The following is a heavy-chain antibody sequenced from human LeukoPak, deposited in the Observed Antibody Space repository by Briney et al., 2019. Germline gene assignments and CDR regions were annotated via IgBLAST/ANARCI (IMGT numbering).Heavy chain of an antibody. D-gene: IGHD3-22*01. V-gene: IGHV3-7*01. CDR2: IKQDGSDK. Sequence: PGGSLTLSCAASGFTFSSYWMSWVRQAPGKGLDWVANIKQDGSDKYYVVSVKGRFTITRDNAKTSTYLKMNSLRAEDTAVYYCARDERITMIVVVADYFDYWGQGTLVTVSS. J-gene: IGHJ4*02. CDR1: GFTFSSYW. CDR3: ARDERITMIVVVADYFDY.